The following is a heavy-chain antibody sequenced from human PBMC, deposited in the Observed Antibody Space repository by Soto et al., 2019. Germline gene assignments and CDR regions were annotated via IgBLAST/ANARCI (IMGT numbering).Heavy chain of an antibody. D-gene: IGHD3-10*01. Sequence: QVQLVQSETEVKKPGASVKVSCKASGYIFTNYDITWVRQAPGQGLEWMGWVSGYTGNTKYAQKFQDRVTLTXXXSXXTVYMELRSLRSDDTAVYYCARFGSAPYYYYGVDVWGQGTTVFVSS. CDR2: VSGYTGNT. J-gene: IGHJ6*02. V-gene: IGHV1-18*01. CDR1: GYIFTNYD. CDR3: ARFGSAPYYYYGVDV.